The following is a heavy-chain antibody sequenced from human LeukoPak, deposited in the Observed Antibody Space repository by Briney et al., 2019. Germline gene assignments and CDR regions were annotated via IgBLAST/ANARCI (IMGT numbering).Heavy chain of an antibody. Sequence: GGSLRLSCAASGFTFSDYYMSWIRQAPGKGLEWVSYISSSGGTIYYADSVKGRFTISRDNAKNSLYLQMNSLRAEDTAVYYCARSRYYDFWSGYYARPYFDYWGQGTLVTVSS. J-gene: IGHJ4*02. CDR3: ARSRYYDFWSGYYARPYFDY. D-gene: IGHD3-3*01. CDR2: ISSSGGTI. CDR1: GFTFSDYY. V-gene: IGHV3-11*01.